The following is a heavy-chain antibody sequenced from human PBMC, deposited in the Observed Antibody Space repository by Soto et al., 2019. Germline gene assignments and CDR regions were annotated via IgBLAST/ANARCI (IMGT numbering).Heavy chain of an antibody. CDR1: GGSISSGGYS. D-gene: IGHD3-3*01. CDR2: IYHSGST. V-gene: IGHV4-30-2*01. Sequence: QLQLQESGSGLVKPSQTLSLTCAVSGGSISSGGYSWNWIRQPPGKGLEWIGYIYHSGSTYYNPSLESRVTISVDRSKNQFSLKLRSVTAADTAVYYCARGNITIFGVATSGFDPWGQGTLVTVSS. CDR3: ARGNITIFGVATSGFDP. J-gene: IGHJ5*02.